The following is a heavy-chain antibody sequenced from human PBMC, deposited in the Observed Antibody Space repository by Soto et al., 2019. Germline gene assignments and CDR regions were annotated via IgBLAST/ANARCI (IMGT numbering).Heavy chain of an antibody. D-gene: IGHD4-17*01. V-gene: IGHV4-34*01. CDR1: GGCFSGYY. Sequence: SETLALSGAVYGGCFSGYYWSWSRQPPGKGLEWIGEINHSGSTNYNPSLKSRVTISVDTSKNQFSLKLSSVTAADTAVYYCARQDYGGNSGDYWGQGTLVTVSS. CDR2: INHSGST. CDR3: ARQDYGGNSGDY. J-gene: IGHJ4*02.